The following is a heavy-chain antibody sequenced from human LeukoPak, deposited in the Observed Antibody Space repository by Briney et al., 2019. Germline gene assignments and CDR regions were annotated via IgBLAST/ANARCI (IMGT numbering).Heavy chain of an antibody. V-gene: IGHV3-23*01. Sequence: GGSMRLSCEASGFTFNTYAIYWVRQAPGRGLEWVSGICGSGGCTYYADSVKGRFTISRDNSKNTVYLQMNSLTADDTAVYYCAKTTVGYSSGRYPGWPADCWGQGTLVTVSS. CDR1: GFTFNTYA. J-gene: IGHJ4*02. CDR3: AKTTVGYSSGRYPGWPADC. D-gene: IGHD6-19*01. CDR2: ICGSGGCT.